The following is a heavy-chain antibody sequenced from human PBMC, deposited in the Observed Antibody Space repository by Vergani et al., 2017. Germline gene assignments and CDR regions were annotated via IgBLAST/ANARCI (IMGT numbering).Heavy chain of an antibody. J-gene: IGHJ6*03. D-gene: IGHD2-2*01. Sequence: QVQLVQSGAEVKKPGASVKVSCKASGYTFTGYYMHWVRQAPGQGLEWMGWINPNSGGTHYAQKFQGRVTMTRDTSISTAYMELSRLRSDDTAVYYCARCVWYCSSTSCFKLELGYYYYMDVWGKGTTVTVSS. CDR1: GYTFTGYY. V-gene: IGHV1-2*02. CDR3: ARCVWYCSSTSCFKLELGYYYYMDV. CDR2: INPNSGGT.